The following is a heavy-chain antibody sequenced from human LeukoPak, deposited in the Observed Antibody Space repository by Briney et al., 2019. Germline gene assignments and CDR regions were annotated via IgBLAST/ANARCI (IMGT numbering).Heavy chain of an antibody. CDR1: GFTFSSYG. CDR3: ASLTDGYSSY. V-gene: IGHV3-30*03. Sequence: GGSLRLSCAVSGFTFSSYGMHWVRQAPGKGLEWVAVMSYDGSNKYYADSVKGRFTISRDNSKNTLYLQMNSLRAEDTAVYYCASLTDGYSSYWGQGTLVTVSS. J-gene: IGHJ4*02. CDR2: MSYDGSNK. D-gene: IGHD5-24*01.